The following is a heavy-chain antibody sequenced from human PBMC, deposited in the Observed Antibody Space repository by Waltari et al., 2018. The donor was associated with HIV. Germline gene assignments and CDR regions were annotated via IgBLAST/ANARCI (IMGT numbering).Heavy chain of an antibody. J-gene: IGHJ5*02. CDR2: FYYTGST. CDR1: GGSISSSNYY. CDR3: ARTSRLHLAGVGWFDP. V-gene: IGHV4-39*02. D-gene: IGHD4-4*01. Sequence: QLQLQESGPGLVKPSETLSLSCIVSGGSISSSNYYWGWIRQPPGKGLEWIGVFYYTGSTYYSPSLKSRVSISVDTSKNHFSLKLSSVTAADTAVYYCARTSRLHLAGVGWFDPWGQGTLVTVSS.